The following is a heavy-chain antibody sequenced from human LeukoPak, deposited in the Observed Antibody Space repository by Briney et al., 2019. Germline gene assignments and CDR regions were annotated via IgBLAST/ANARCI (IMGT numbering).Heavy chain of an antibody. J-gene: IGHJ4*02. CDR2: IYYSGST. Sequence: PSETLSLTCTVSGGSMSGYFWSWIRQPPGKGLEWIGYIYYSGSTNYNPSLKSRVTISVDTSKNQFSLNLSPVTAADTAVYYCARDYSKGGGFDFWGQGTLVTVSS. D-gene: IGHD4-11*01. CDR1: GGSMSGYF. CDR3: ARDYSKGGGFDF. V-gene: IGHV4-59*01.